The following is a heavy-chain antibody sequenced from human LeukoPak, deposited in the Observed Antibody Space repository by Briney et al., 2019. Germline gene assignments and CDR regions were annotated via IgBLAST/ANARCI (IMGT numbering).Heavy chain of an antibody. CDR2: ISGSGGST. V-gene: IGHV3-23*01. D-gene: IGHD5-18*01. Sequence: PGGSLRLSCAASGFTFSSYAMSWVRQAPGKGLEWVSAISGSGGSTYYADSVKGRFTISRDNAKNSLYLQMNSLRAEDTALYYCARTAPGPRCFDYWGQGTLVTVSS. J-gene: IGHJ4*02. CDR1: GFTFSSYA. CDR3: ARTAPGPRCFDY.